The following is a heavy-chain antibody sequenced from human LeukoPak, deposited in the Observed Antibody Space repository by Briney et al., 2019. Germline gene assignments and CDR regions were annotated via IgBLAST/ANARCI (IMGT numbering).Heavy chain of an antibody. CDR2: INHTGST. Sequence: SETLSLTCAVYGGSFSGYYWSWIRQPPGKGLEWIGEINHTGSTNYNPSLKSRVTISVDTSKNQFSLKLSSVTAADTAVYYCARGLAAAGGYWGQGTLVTVSS. J-gene: IGHJ4*02. CDR1: GGSFSGYY. V-gene: IGHV4-34*01. D-gene: IGHD6-13*01. CDR3: ARGLAAAGGY.